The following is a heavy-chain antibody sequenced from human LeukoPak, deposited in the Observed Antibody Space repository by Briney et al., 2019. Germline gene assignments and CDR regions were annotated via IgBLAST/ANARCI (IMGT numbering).Heavy chain of an antibody. Sequence: SETLSLTCTVSGGSINSYYWSWIRQPPGKGLEWIGYISYSGSTNYNPSLKSRLTISADTSTNRFFLNLRSVTAADTAVYYCARAPEGNYLDYWGQGTLVTVSS. CDR2: ISYSGST. CDR1: GGSINSYY. CDR3: ARAPEGNYLDY. J-gene: IGHJ4*02. V-gene: IGHV4-59*01. D-gene: IGHD2/OR15-2a*01.